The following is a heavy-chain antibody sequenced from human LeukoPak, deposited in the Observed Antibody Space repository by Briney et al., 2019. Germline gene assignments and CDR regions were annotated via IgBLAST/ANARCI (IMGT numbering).Heavy chain of an antibody. V-gene: IGHV1-69*13. J-gene: IGHJ4*02. CDR3: ARVLKRVRALEG. D-gene: IGHD3-10*01. Sequence: SVKVSCKASGGTFSSYAISWVRQAPGQGLEWMGGIIPIFGTANYAQKFQGRVTITADESTSTAYMELSSLRSEDTAVYYCARVLKRVRALEGWGQGTLVTVSS. CDR1: GGTFSSYA. CDR2: IIPIFGTA.